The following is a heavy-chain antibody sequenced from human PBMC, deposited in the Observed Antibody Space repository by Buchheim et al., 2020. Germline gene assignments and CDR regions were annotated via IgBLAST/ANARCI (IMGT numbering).Heavy chain of an antibody. CDR3: ASNAVAGYEGY. J-gene: IGHJ4*03. Sequence: VQVVESGGGVVQPGRSLRLSCGASGFPFSISTMHWVRQAPGKGLEWVAVISYDGKNKDYAESVKGRFTISRDTSQPPVALQMNSLRGDDTAVYYCASNAVAGYEGYWGQGT. CDR1: GFPFSIST. CDR2: ISYDGKNK. D-gene: IGHD6-19*01. V-gene: IGHV3-30*04.